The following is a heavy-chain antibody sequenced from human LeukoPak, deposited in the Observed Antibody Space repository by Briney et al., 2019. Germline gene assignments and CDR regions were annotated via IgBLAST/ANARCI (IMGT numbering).Heavy chain of an antibody. CDR3: ARDMDCSSTSCYNWFDP. CDR2: INPNSGGT. V-gene: IGHV1-2*02. CDR1: GYTFTGYY. J-gene: IGHJ5*02. D-gene: IGHD2-2*01. Sequence: ASVKVSCKASGYTFTGYYMHWVRQAPGQGLEWMGWINPNSGGTNYVQKFQGRVTMTRDTSISTAYMELSRLRSDDTAVYYCARDMDCSSTSCYNWFDPWGQGTLVTVSS.